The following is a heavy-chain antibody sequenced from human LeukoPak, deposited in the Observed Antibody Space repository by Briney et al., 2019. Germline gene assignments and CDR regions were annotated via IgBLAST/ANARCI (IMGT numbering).Heavy chain of an antibody. J-gene: IGHJ4*01. CDR3: ADDWGSGSYFGGGFDY. CDR1: GFTVSSNY. D-gene: IGHD3-10*01. V-gene: IGHV3-53*01. Sequence: GGSLRLSCAASGFTVSSNYMSWVRQAPGKGLEWVSVIYSGGSTYYADSVKGRFTISRDNSKNTLYLQMNSLRAEDTAVYYCADDWGSGSYFGGGFDYWGQGTPVTVPS. CDR2: IYSGGST.